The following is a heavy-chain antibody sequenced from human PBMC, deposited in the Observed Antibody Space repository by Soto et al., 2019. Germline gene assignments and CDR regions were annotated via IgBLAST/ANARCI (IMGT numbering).Heavy chain of an antibody. CDR1: GFTFSSYA. Sequence: QVQLVESGGGVVQPGRSLRLSCAASGFTFSSYAMHWVRQSPGKGLEWVAVISYDGSNKYYADSVKGRFTISRDNSKNTLYLQMNRLRAEDTAVYYCASAPTTVVTPYYFDYWGQGTLVTVSS. J-gene: IGHJ4*02. CDR2: ISYDGSNK. CDR3: ASAPTTVVTPYYFDY. V-gene: IGHV3-30-3*01. D-gene: IGHD4-17*01.